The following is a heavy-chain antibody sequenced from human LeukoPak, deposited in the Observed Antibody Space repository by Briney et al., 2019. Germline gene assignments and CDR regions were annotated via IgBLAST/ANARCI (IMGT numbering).Heavy chain of an antibody. CDR3: ATDRWIVGATYFDY. CDR2: SDPEDGET. V-gene: IGHV1-24*01. Sequence: ASVKVSCKVSGYTLTELSMHWVRQAPGKGLEWMGGSDPEDGETIYAQKFQGRVTMTEDTSTDTAYMELSSLRSEDTAVYYCATDRWIVGATYFDYWGQGTLVTVSS. CDR1: GYTLTELS. J-gene: IGHJ4*02. D-gene: IGHD1-26*01.